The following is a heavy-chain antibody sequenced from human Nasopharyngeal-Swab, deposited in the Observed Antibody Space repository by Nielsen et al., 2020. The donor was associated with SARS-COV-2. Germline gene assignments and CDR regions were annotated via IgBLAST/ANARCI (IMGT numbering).Heavy chain of an antibody. D-gene: IGHD3-3*01. J-gene: IGHJ4*02. Sequence: GSLRLSCTVSGAPISSSSTNWAWIRQPPGKGREGIGSIYYSGSTYYNPSLKSRVTISVDTSKNQFSLKLSSVTAADTAVYYCARLTIFGVVIDWGQGTLVTVSS. CDR2: IYYSGST. V-gene: IGHV4-39*01. CDR1: GAPISSSSTN. CDR3: ARLTIFGVVID.